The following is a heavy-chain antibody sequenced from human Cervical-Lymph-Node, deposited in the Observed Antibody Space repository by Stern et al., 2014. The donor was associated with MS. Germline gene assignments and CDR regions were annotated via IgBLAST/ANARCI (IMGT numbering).Heavy chain of an antibody. J-gene: IGHJ6*02. D-gene: IGHD6-19*01. CDR1: GFTFSDYA. CDR2: ISGSGGNT. Sequence: DVQLVESGGNLVQPGGSLRLSCTPSGFTFSDYAMRWIRPAPGKGLEWISSISGSGGNTFYADSVKGRFTISRDNSKNILDLQMNSLRAEDSALYYCTKGFTVTGTGYGVDVWGQGTTVTVSS. V-gene: IGHV3-23*04. CDR3: TKGFTVTGTGYGVDV.